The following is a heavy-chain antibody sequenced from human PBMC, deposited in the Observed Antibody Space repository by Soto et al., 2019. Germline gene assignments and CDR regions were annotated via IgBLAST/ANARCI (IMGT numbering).Heavy chain of an antibody. D-gene: IGHD6-13*01. Sequence: SGGSLRLSCAASGFTFSDYYMSWIRQVPGKGLEWVAYISGTSDSIPYADSVKGRFTISRDNAKNSLYLQMNSLRAEDTAVYYCAGVAVVTAAGTSDYWGQGTLVTVSS. CDR3: AGVAVVTAAGTSDY. J-gene: IGHJ4*02. V-gene: IGHV3-11*06. CDR1: GFTFSDYY. CDR2: ISGTSDSI.